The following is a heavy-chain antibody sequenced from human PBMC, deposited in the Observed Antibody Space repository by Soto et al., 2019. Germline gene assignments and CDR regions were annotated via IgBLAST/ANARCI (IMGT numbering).Heavy chain of an antibody. J-gene: IGHJ4*02. CDR1: GFTFSSYW. V-gene: IGHV3-74*01. CDR2: INSAGGDR. Sequence: EVQLVETGGGLVQPGESLRLSCAASGFTFSSYWMHWVRQAPGKGLVWVSRINSAGGDRSYADSVRGRFTISRDNAKNTLYLQMNSLRAEGTAVYYCASQLSSSDYWGQGTLVSVSS. CDR3: ASQLSSSDY. D-gene: IGHD2-2*01.